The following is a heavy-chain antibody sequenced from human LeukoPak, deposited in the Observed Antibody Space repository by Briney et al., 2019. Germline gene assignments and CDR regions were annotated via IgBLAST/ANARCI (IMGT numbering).Heavy chain of an antibody. D-gene: IGHD3-22*01. V-gene: IGHV3-23*01. CDR1: GFTFSSYA. CDR3: AKDSSPYYDSSGYSNWFDP. J-gene: IGHJ5*02. Sequence: GGSLRLSCAASGFTFSSYAMSWVRQAPGKGLEWVSAISGSGGSTYYADSVKGRFTISRDNSKNSLYLQMNSLRAEDTALYYCAKDSSPYYDSSGYSNWFDPWGQGTLVTVSS. CDR2: ISGSGGST.